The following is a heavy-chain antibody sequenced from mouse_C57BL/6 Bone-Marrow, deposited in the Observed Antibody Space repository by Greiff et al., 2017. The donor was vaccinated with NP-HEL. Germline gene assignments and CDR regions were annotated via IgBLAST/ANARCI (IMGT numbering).Heavy chain of an antibody. V-gene: IGHV5-6*01. CDR2: ISSGGSYT. Sequence: EVNVVESGGDLVKPGGSLKLSCAASGFTFSSYGMSWVRQTPDKRLEWVATISSGGSYTYYPDSVKGRFTISRDNAKNTLYLQMSSLKSEDTAMYYCARTYAMDYWGQGTSVTVSS. CDR1: GFTFSSYG. CDR3: ARTYAMDY. J-gene: IGHJ4*01.